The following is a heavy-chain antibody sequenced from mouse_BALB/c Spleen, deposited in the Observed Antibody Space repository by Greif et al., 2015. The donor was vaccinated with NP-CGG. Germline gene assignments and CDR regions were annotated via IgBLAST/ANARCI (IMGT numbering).Heavy chain of an antibody. Sequence: DLVKPGASVKLSCKASGYTFTSYWINWIKQRPGQGLEWIGRIAPGSGSTYYNEMFKGKATLAVDTSSSTAYIQLSSLSSEDSAVYFCARSDYYGRDYAMDYWGQGTSVTVSS. D-gene: IGHD1-2*01. J-gene: IGHJ4*01. CDR3: ARSDYYGRDYAMDY. CDR2: IAPGSGST. V-gene: IGHV1S41*01. CDR1: GYTFTSYW.